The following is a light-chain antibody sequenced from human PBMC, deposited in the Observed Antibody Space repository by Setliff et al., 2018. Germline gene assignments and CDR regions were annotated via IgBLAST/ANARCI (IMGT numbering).Light chain of an antibody. Sequence: QSALAQPPSASGSPGRSLTISCTGTSNDVGAYNYVSWYQQHPGKAPKLMIYEVTYRPSGVSNRFSGSKSGNTASLTISGLQAEDEADYYCSSYSNSSILVFGTGTKATVL. V-gene: IGLV2-14*01. J-gene: IGLJ1*01. CDR2: EVT. CDR3: SSYSNSSILV. CDR1: SNDVGAYNY.